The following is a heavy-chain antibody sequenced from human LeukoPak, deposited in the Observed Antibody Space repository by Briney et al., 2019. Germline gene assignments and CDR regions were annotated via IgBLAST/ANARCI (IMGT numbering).Heavy chain of an antibody. J-gene: IGHJ4*02. V-gene: IGHV4-39*01. D-gene: IGHD2-15*01. CDR3: ATIVVVVAATEY. CDR1: GGSISSSSYY. CDR2: IYYSGST. Sequence: PSETLSLTCTVSGGSISSSSYYWGWIRQPPGKGLEWIGSIYYSGSTYCNPSLKSRVTISVDTSKNQFSLKLSSVTAADTAVYYCATIVVVVAATEYWGQGTLVTVSS.